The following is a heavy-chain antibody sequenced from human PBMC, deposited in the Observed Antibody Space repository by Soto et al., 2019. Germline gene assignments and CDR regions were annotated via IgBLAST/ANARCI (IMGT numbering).Heavy chain of an antibody. CDR1: GCFLSRGCYY. J-gene: IGHJ4*02. D-gene: IGHD3-22*01. CDR2: IYYTWST. Sequence: NPSLTFPFLGCFLSRGCYYLGWVRQPPGKGLEWIGYIYYTWSTFYNLSPKSRLIISVDTSKNQYSLKLSSVTAADTAVYYCASLYDSSAYISYFFDYWGQGSLVTVS. CDR3: ASLYDSSAYISYFFDY. V-gene: IGHV4-30-4*01.